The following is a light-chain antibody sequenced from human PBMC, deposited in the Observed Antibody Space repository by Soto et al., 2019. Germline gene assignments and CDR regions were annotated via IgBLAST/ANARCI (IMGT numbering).Light chain of an antibody. CDR2: GAS. CDR1: QNVSSSS. CDR3: QQYAXSPPWT. Sequence: EIVLTQSPDTLSLSPGERATLSCRASQNVSSSSLAWYQQKPGQAPRLLMYGASSRATGIPDRFTGSGSGTDFTLTISGLEPEDFAVYYCQQYAXSPPWTFGQGTKVDIK. V-gene: IGKV3-20*01. J-gene: IGKJ1*01.